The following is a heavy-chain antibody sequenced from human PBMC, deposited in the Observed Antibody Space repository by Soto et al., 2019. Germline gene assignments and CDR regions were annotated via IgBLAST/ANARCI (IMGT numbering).Heavy chain of an antibody. J-gene: IGHJ6*03. CDR1: GFTFSSYA. D-gene: IGHD1-1*01. Sequence: EVQLLESGGGLVQPGGSLRLSCAASGFTFSSYAMSWVRQAPGKWLEWVSAISGSGGSTYYADSVKGRFTISRDNSKNTLYLQMNSLRAEDTAVYYCAKSANWNDLYYYYMDVWGKGTTVTVSS. CDR2: ISGSGGST. CDR3: AKSANWNDLYYYYMDV. V-gene: IGHV3-23*01.